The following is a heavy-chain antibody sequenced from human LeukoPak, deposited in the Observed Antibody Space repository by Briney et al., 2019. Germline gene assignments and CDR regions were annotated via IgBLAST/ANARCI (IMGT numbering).Heavy chain of an antibody. CDR2: IWYDGSNK. CDR3: ARLNVGYCSSTSCYTNYYYYGMDV. Sequence: PGRSLRLSCAAFGFTFSSYGMRWVRQAPGKGLEWVAVIWYDGSNKYYADSVKGRFTISRDNSKNTLYLQMNSLRAEDTAVYYCARLNVGYCSSTSCYTNYYYYGMDVWGQGTTVTVSS. CDR1: GFTFSSYG. V-gene: IGHV3-33*01. J-gene: IGHJ6*02. D-gene: IGHD2-2*02.